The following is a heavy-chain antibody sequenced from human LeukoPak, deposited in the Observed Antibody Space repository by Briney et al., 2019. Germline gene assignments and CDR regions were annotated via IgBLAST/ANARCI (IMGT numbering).Heavy chain of an antibody. CDR3: TTPSVAGTPLYWYFDL. V-gene: IGHV3-15*01. J-gene: IGHJ2*01. Sequence: GGSLRLSCAASGFTFSNAWMSWVRQAPGKGLEWVGRIKSKTDGGTTDYAAPVKGRFTISRDDSKNTLYLQMNSLKTEDTAVYYCTTPSVAGTPLYWYFDLWGRGTLVTVSS. CDR2: IKSKTDGGTT. CDR1: GFTFSNAW. D-gene: IGHD6-19*01.